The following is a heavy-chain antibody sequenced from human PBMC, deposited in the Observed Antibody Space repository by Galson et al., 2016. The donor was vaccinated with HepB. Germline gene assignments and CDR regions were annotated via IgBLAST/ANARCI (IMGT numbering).Heavy chain of an antibody. CDR1: GFTFRNYW. J-gene: IGHJ6*03. D-gene: IGHD6-19*01. Sequence: SLRLSCAASGFTFRNYWMTWVRQAPGKGLEWVANIKQDASEKYYVDSVKGRFTISRDNAKNSVFLQMNSLRAEDTGIYYCAREVAGPDYYYYYMDVWGKGTTVTVSS. CDR3: AREVAGPDYYYYYMDV. CDR2: IKQDASEK. V-gene: IGHV3-7*04.